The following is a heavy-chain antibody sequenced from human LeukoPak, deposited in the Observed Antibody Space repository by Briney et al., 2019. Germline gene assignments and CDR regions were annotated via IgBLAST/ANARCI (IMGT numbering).Heavy chain of an antibody. V-gene: IGHV3-21*01. D-gene: IGHD3-22*01. CDR2: ISTSSTYI. Sequence: PGGSLRLSCAASGFTFSSSTMNWVRQAPGKGLEWVSLISTSSTYIYYADSVKGRFTISRDNAKNSLYLQMNSLRAEDTAVYYCARDLNYHDSSGYYHWGQGTLVTVSS. CDR3: ARDLNYHDSSGYYH. CDR1: GFTFSSST. J-gene: IGHJ5*02.